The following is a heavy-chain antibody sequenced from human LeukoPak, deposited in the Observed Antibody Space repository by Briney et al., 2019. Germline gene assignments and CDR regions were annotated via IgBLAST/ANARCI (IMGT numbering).Heavy chain of an antibody. V-gene: IGHV4-4*02. CDR3: MRTYCSNISCFYFDY. CDR2: IFHAGTT. Sequence: PSETLSLTCAVSGASISSSNWWSWARQPPGKGLEWIGEIFHAGTTNYNPSLQSRVTISVDSSRNQFSLKLTSVTAADTAVYYCMRTYCSNISCFYFDYWGQGTLVTVSS. CDR1: GASISSSNW. J-gene: IGHJ4*02. D-gene: IGHD2-2*01.